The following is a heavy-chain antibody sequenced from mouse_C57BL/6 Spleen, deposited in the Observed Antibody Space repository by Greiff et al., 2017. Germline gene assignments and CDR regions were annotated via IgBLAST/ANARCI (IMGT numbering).Heavy chain of an antibody. Sequence: EVHLVESGGGLVQPGGSLKLSCAASGFTFSDYYMYWVRQTPEKRLEWVAYISNGGGSTYYPDTVKGRFTISRDNAKNTLYLQMSRLKSEDTAMYYCARHDPDYDGAWFAYWGQGTLVTVSA. CDR2: ISNGGGST. D-gene: IGHD2-4*01. CDR3: ARHDPDYDGAWFAY. CDR1: GFTFSDYY. V-gene: IGHV5-12*01. J-gene: IGHJ3*01.